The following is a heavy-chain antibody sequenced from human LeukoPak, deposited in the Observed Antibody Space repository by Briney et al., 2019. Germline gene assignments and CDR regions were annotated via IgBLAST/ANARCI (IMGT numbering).Heavy chain of an antibody. CDR1: GYTFTGYF. V-gene: IGHV1-2*02. Sequence: ASVKVCCKASGYTFTGYFIHWVRQAPGQGPEWMGYINPNSGNTKFAQKFQDRVTLTRDTSINIVYMEMSGLTSDDTAIYYCAARYDSTGRKTWGQGTLVIVSS. J-gene: IGHJ5*02. D-gene: IGHD3-22*01. CDR2: INPNSGNT. CDR3: AARYDSTGRKT.